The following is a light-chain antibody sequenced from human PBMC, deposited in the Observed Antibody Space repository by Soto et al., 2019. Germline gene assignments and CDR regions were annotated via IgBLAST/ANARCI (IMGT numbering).Light chain of an antibody. J-gene: IGKJ2*01. CDR3: QKYNSYPVT. CDR1: QSISNL. CDR2: AAS. Sequence: DIQMTQSPSTLSASVGDRVTITCRASQSISNLLAWYQQKPGKAPKVLIYAASSLKSGVPSRFSGSGSGTGFTLTISSLQPDDFAIYYCQKYNSYPVTFGQGTKLEIK. V-gene: IGKV1-5*01.